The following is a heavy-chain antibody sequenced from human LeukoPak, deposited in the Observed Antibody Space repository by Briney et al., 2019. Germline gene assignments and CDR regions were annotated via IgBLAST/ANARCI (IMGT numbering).Heavy chain of an antibody. D-gene: IGHD1-7*01. V-gene: IGHV1-8*01. J-gene: IGHJ4*02. Sequence: ASVNVSCKASGYTFTSYDINWVRQASGQGLEWMGWMRPTSGDTGYAQKFEGRVTMTRDTSISTAYMELSGLRSEDTAVYYCARRPTGTAFDYWGQGSLVTVSS. CDR3: ARRPTGTAFDY. CDR2: MRPTSGDT. CDR1: GYTFTSYD.